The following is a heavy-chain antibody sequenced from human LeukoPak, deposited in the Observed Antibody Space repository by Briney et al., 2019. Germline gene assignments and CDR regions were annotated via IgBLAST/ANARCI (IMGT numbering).Heavy chain of an antibody. D-gene: IGHD6-19*01. Sequence: PSETLSLTCTVSGGSMSSFYWGWIRQPPGKGLEWIGYIYYSGGTSYNPSLKSRVTISLDTTKNQFSLKLSFVTAADTAVYYCARQYYTSGPPRVFDYWGQGTLVTVSS. J-gene: IGHJ4*02. CDR3: ARQYYTSGPPRVFDY. CDR1: GGSMSSFY. V-gene: IGHV4-59*08. CDR2: IYYSGGT.